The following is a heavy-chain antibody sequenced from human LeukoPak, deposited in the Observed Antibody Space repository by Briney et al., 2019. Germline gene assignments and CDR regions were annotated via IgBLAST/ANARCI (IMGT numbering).Heavy chain of an antibody. V-gene: IGHV4-38-2*02. CDR1: GYSLSSGYY. CDR3: ARVPGYSSSKHFDY. J-gene: IGHJ4*02. CDR2: IYHSGST. Sequence: SETLSLTCTVSGYSLSSGYYWGWIRQPPGKGLEWIGSIYHSGSTYYNPSLKSRVTISVDTSKNQLSLKLSSVTAADTAVYYCARVPGYSSSKHFDYWGQGTLVTVSS. D-gene: IGHD6-13*01.